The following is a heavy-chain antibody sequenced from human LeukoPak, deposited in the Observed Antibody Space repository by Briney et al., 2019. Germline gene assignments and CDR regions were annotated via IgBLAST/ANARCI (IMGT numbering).Heavy chain of an antibody. D-gene: IGHD6-19*01. V-gene: IGHV3-23*01. J-gene: IGHJ4*02. CDR3: ATVGGSSGWYRGPLIDY. Sequence: QPGGSLRLSCAASGFTFSSYAMSWVRQAPGKGLEWVSAISGSGGSTYYADSVKGRFTISRDNSKNTLYLQMNSLRAEDTAVYYCATVGGSSGWYRGPLIDYWGQGTLVTVSS. CDR2: ISGSGGST. CDR1: GFTFSSYA.